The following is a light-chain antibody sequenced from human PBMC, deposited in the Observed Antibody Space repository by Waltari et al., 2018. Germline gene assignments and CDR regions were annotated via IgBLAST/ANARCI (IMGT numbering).Light chain of an antibody. CDR3: QQYNNWPPLT. CDR2: GAS. CDR1: QSVSSN. Sequence: EIVMTQSPATLSVSPGERATLSCRAGQSVSSNLAWYQQKPGQAPRLLIYGASTRATGIPARFRGSGSGTEFTLTISSLQSEDFAVYYCQQYNNWPPLTFGGGTKVEIK. V-gene: IGKV3D-15*01. J-gene: IGKJ4*01.